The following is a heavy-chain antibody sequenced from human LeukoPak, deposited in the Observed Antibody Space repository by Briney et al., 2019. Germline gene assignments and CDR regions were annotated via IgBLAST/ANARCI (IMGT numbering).Heavy chain of an antibody. CDR1: GFTLSSYW. CDR3: ARWGYSSGWYWIDY. D-gene: IGHD6-19*01. J-gene: IGHJ4*02. CDR2: IRQDGLDK. V-gene: IGHV3-7*05. Sequence: AGSLTLSCAASGFTLSSYWMTWVRQAPGKGLEWVANIRQDGLDKSYVDSVKGRFTVSRDNGKNSLYLQMDSLGADDTAVYYCARWGYSSGWYWIDYWGQRTVVLVSS.